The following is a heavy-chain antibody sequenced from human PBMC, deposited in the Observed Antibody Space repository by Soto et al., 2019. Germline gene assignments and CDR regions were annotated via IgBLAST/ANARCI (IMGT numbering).Heavy chain of an antibody. V-gene: IGHV4-39*01. CDR3: ARRYFYGSGKYGLDV. J-gene: IGHJ6*02. D-gene: IGHD3-10*01. CDR2: ISYSGST. Sequence: PSETLSLTCTVSGGSVSSSGSYWGWIRQPPGKGLEWIGTISYSGSTYYSPSLKSRVTISVDTSKSQFSLKLSSVTAADTAVYYCARRYFYGSGKYGLDVWGQGTAVTVSS. CDR1: GGSVSSSGSY.